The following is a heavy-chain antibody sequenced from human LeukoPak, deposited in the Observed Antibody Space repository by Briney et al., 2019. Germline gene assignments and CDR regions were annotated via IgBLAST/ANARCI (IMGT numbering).Heavy chain of an antibody. J-gene: IGHJ5*02. CDR3: ALVATIPNWFDP. CDR1: GYTFTGYY. CDR2: INPNSGGT. V-gene: IGHV1-2*02. Sequence: GASVKVSCKASGYTFTGYYVHWVRQAPEQGLEWMGWINPNSGGTNYAQKFQGRVTMTRDTSISTAYMELSRLRSDDTAVYYCALVATIPNWFDPWGQGTLVTVSS. D-gene: IGHD5-12*01.